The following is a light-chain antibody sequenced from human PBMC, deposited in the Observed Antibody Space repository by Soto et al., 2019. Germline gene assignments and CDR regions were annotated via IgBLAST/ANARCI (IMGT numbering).Light chain of an antibody. J-gene: IGKJ1*01. CDR1: QSISNW. Sequence: DIQMTQSPSTLSAFVGDRVTITCRASQSISNWLAWYQQKPGKAPKLLIYKASTLESGVPSRFSGSGSGTEFTLTISSLQPDDFGTYYCQQYNSYVTFGQGTKVEIK. CDR3: QQYNSYVT. V-gene: IGKV1-5*03. CDR2: KAS.